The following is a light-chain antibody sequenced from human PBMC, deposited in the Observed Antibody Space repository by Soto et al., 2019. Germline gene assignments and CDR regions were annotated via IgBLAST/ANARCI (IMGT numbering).Light chain of an antibody. V-gene: IGKV3-20*01. J-gene: IGKJ4*01. Sequence: EIVLTQSPGTLSLCPGERATLSCRASQSVSSSYVAWYQQKPGQAPRLLIYGASSRATGIPDRFSGSGSGTDFTLTISRLEPEDFAVYYCQQYGSSPPVTFGGGTKVEIK. CDR1: QSVSSSY. CDR3: QQYGSSPPVT. CDR2: GAS.